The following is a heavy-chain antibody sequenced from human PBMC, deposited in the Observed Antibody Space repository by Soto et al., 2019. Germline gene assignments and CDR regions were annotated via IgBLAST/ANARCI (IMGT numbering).Heavy chain of an antibody. J-gene: IGHJ5*02. CDR1: GGSLSGYY. V-gene: IGHV4-34*01. D-gene: IGHD3-10*01. CDR2: INDSGST. CDR3: ARGRRTRITLVRQFDP. Sequence: QVQLHQWGAGLLKPSETLSLTCAVYGGSLSGYYWSWIRQPPGKGLEWIGEINDSGSTNYNPSVKSRVTISVDTSQSQLSLKLNSVTAADTAVYYCARGRRTRITLVRQFDPWGQGTLVTVSS.